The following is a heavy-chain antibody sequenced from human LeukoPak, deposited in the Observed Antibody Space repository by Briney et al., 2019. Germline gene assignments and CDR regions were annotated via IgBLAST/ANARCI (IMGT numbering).Heavy chain of an antibody. J-gene: IGHJ4*02. CDR1: GFTFSSYW. V-gene: IGHV3-7*03. CDR2: IKQDGSGK. CDR3: PSGPYYDILPGYYPPAY. Sequence: GGSLRLSCAASGFTFSSYWMSWVRQAPGQGLEWVAIIKQDGSGKYYVDSVKGRFTISRDNAKNSLYLQMKSLTAADRALYYCPSGPYYDILPGYYPPAYWGQGTLVTVSS. D-gene: IGHD3-9*01.